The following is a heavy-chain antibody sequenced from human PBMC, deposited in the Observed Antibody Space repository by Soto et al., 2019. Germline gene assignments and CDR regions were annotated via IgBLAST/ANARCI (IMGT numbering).Heavy chain of an antibody. Sequence: PSETLSLTCTVSGGSISSSSYYWGWIRQPPGKGLEWIGSIYYSGSTYYNPSLKSRVTISVDTSKNQFSLKLSSVTAADTAVYYCARRRCSGGSCYYFDYWGQGTLVTSPQ. CDR2: IYYSGST. CDR3: ARRRCSGGSCYYFDY. V-gene: IGHV4-39*01. CDR1: GGSISSSSYY. J-gene: IGHJ4*02. D-gene: IGHD2-15*01.